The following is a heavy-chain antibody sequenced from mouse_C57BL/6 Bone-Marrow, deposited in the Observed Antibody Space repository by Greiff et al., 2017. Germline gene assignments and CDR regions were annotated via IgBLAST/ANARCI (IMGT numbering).Heavy chain of an antibody. J-gene: IGHJ3*01. CDR1: GFTIKDDY. CDR3: TADNWDDAY. V-gene: IGHV14-4*01. CDR2: IDPENGDT. D-gene: IGHD4-1*02. Sequence: EVQLQQSGAELVRPGASVKLSCTASGFTIKDDYMHWVKQRPEQGLEWIGWIDPENGDTEYASKFQGKATITADTSSNTAYLQLSSLTSEDTAVYYCTADNWDDAYWGQGTLVTVSA.